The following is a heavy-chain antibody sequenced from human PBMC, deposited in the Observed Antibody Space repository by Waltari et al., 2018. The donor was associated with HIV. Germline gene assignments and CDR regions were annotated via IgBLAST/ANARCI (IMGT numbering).Heavy chain of an antibody. D-gene: IGHD2-8*01. J-gene: IGHJ5*02. CDR2: VYYSGST. CDR3: ARGYCSSRACYTGSWFDP. Sequence: QLQLQESGPGLVKPSETVSLICTVSGGSISSNSYYWGWTRQPPGKGLEWIGSVYYSGSTYYNPSLKSRVTSSVDTPKNHFSLKLTSMTATDSAVYYCARGYCSSRACYTGSWFDPWGQGTLVTVSS. CDR1: GGSISSNSYY. V-gene: IGHV4-39*02.